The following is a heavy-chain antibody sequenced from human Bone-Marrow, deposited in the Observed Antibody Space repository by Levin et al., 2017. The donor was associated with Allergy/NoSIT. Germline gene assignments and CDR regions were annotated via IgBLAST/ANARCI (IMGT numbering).Heavy chain of an antibody. D-gene: IGHD6-13*01. J-gene: IGHJ6*02. CDR3: ARQQDYYYGLDV. CDR1: GDSISFSY. CDR2: VFYNGST. V-gene: IGHV4-59*01. Sequence: SETLSLTCTVSGDSISFSYWTWIRQPPGKGLEWIGDVFYNGSTNYNPSLKSRVTIFIDTSNNQFSLKLRSVTAADTALYYCARQQDYYYGLDVWGQGTTVTVSS.